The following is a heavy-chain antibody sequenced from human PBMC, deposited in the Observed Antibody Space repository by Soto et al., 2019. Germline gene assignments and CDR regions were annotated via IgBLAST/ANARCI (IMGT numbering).Heavy chain of an antibody. CDR3: AMYSYGRVRSRRTKIWYGMDD. Sequence: TGGSLRLSCAASGFTFSSYGMHWVRQAPGKGLEWVAVISYDGSNKYYADSVKGRFTISRDNSKNTLYLQMNSLRAEDTAVYYCAMYSYGRVRSRRTKIWYGMDDWGQGTMVTVSS. V-gene: IGHV3-30*03. CDR1: GFTFSSYG. D-gene: IGHD3-10*01. CDR2: ISYDGSNK. J-gene: IGHJ6*02.